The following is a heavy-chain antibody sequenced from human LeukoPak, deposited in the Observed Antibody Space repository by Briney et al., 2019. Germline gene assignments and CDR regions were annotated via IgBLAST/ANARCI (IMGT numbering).Heavy chain of an antibody. Sequence: SVKVSCKASGGTFSSYAISWVRQAPGQGLEWMGGIIPIFGTANYAQKSQGRVTITADESPSTAYVELSSLRSEDTAVYYCARVRSTVSRAFHYWGQGTLVTVSS. CDR1: GGTFSSYA. CDR3: ARVRSTVSRAFHY. D-gene: IGHD4-17*01. J-gene: IGHJ4*02. V-gene: IGHV1-69*13. CDR2: IIPIFGTA.